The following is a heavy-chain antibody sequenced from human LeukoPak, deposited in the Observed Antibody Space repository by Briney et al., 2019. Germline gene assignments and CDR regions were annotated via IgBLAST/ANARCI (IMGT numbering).Heavy chain of an antibody. CDR1: GFTFSSYE. CDR2: ISSSSSTI. CDR3: ARDLVGIMTTVTTG. D-gene: IGHD4-17*01. Sequence: PGGSLRLSCAASGFTFSSYEMNWVRQAPGKGLEWVSYISSSSSTIYYADSVKGRFTISRDNAKNSLYLQMNSLRAEDTAVYYCARDLVGIMTTVTTGWGQGTLVTVSS. J-gene: IGHJ4*02. V-gene: IGHV3-48*01.